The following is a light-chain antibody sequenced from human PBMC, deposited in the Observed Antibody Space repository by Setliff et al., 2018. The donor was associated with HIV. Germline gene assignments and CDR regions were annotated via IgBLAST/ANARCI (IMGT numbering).Light chain of an antibody. CDR2: DVY. CDR1: SSDVGGYDY. V-gene: IGLV2-11*01. CDR3: CSYAARQTSDG. Sequence: QSVLTQPRSVSGSPGQSVTISCTGTSSDVGGYDYVSWFQQHPGKAPKLLIYDVYKRPSGVPDRFSGSRSGNTASLTISGLQGDDETYYYCCSYAARQTSDGFGTGTKGTVL. J-gene: IGLJ1*01.